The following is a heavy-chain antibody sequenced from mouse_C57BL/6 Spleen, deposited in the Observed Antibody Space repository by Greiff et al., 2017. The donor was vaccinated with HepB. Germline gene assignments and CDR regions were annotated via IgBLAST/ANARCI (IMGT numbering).Heavy chain of an antibody. CDR2: IYPGDGDT. Sequence: QVQLQQSGPELVKPGASVKISCKASGYAFSSSWMNWVKQRPGKGLEWIGRIYPGDGDTNYNGKFKGKATLTADKSSSTAYMQLSSLTSEDSAVYFCARWGYDYGGTFFDYWGQGTTLTVSS. CDR1: GYAFSSSW. J-gene: IGHJ2*01. D-gene: IGHD2-4*01. V-gene: IGHV1-82*01. CDR3: ARWGYDYGGTFFDY.